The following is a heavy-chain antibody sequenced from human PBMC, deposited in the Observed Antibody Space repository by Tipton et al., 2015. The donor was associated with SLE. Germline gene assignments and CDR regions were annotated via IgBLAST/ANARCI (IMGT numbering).Heavy chain of an antibody. D-gene: IGHD5/OR15-5a*01. V-gene: IGHV5-51*03. CDR2: IYPGDSDT. Sequence: GVEVKKPGESLKISCQGSGYSFSSRWIGWVRQMPGKGLEWMGIIYPGDSDTRYSPSFQGQVTISADNSVATVFLQWNSLKASDTAIYYCAMSSTIHSFDYWGQGVLVTVSS. J-gene: IGHJ4*02. CDR1: GYSFSSRW. CDR3: AMSSTIHSFDY.